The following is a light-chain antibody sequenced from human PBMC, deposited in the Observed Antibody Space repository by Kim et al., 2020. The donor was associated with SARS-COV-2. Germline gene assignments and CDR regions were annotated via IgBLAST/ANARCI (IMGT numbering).Light chain of an antibody. J-gene: IGKJ2*01. CDR2: AAS. CDR3: QQYNTYPYT. CDR1: HVIRNS. V-gene: IGKV1-16*02. Sequence: SASVGDKLTITCRAGHVIRNSLAWFQQKSGKAPKSLIYAASSLQSAVPSKFSGSGSGTDFTLTITDLQPEDFATYYCQQYNTYPYTFGQGTKLEI.